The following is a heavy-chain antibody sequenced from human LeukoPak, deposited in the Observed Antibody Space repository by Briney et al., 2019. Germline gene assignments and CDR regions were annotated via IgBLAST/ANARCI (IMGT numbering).Heavy chain of an antibody. Sequence: GGSLRLSCAASGFTFSSYWMQWVHQAPGKGPVWVSRITSDGGSTTYADSVKGRFTISRDNAKNTLYLQMNSLRAEDTAVYYCSRDQDGAGGTIDYWGHGTLVTVSS. D-gene: IGHD1-14*01. CDR2: ITSDGGST. CDR3: SRDQDGAGGTIDY. J-gene: IGHJ4*01. V-gene: IGHV3-74*01. CDR1: GFTFSSYW.